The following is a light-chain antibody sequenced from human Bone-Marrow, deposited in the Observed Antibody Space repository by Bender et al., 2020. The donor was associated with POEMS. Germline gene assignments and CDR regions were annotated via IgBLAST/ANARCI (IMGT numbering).Light chain of an antibody. CDR3: SSYTSTSTLYV. CDR2: DVN. CDR1: ISDIGAFNY. V-gene: IGLV2-14*03. Sequence: QSALTQPASVSGSPGQSITISCTGTISDIGAFNYVSWYQQHPGEGPKLIIYDVNFRPSGVSNRFSGSMSGNTASLTISGLQAEDEADYYCSSYTSTSTLYVFGTGTRVTVL. J-gene: IGLJ1*01.